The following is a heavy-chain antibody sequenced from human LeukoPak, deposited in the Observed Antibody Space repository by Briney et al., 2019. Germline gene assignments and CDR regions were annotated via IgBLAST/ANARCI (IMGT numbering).Heavy chain of an antibody. CDR2: IYYSGST. Sequence: SETLSLTCTVSGGSISSSSYYWGWIRQPPGKGLEWIGSIYYSGSTYYNPSLKSRVTISVDTSKNQFSLKLSSVTAADTAVYYCARGVRPFWPNRDWYFDLWGRGTLVTVSS. CDR3: ARGVRPFWPNRDWYFDL. J-gene: IGHJ2*01. V-gene: IGHV4-39*07. CDR1: GGSISSSSYY. D-gene: IGHD3-3*01.